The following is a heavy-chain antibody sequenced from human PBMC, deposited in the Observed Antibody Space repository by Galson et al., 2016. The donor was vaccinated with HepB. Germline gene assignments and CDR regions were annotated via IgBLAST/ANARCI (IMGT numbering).Heavy chain of an antibody. CDR1: GFTFSDYG. CDR3: AREMGVAAPAVFDY. Sequence: SLRLSCAASGFTFSDYGMHWVRQAPGKGPEWVAVVSYDGKNKYYSDSVKGRFTISRDNSKNTLSLQMNSLRAEDTAVYYCAREMGVAAPAVFDYWGQGTLVTVSS. V-gene: IGHV3-30*03. CDR2: VSYDGKNK. J-gene: IGHJ4*02. D-gene: IGHD6-13*01.